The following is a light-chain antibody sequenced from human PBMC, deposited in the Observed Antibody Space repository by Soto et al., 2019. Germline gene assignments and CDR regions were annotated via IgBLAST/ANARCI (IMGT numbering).Light chain of an antibody. J-gene: IGKJ1*01. Sequence: DIQMTQSPSSVSASVGDRVTITCRASQDVSNYLAWYQQRLGKAPRLLIYAVSNLQSGVPSRFSASGSETDFTLTISSLQPEDFATYYCHQTNSLPWTFGQGTKVEIK. CDR3: HQTNSLPWT. CDR1: QDVSNY. V-gene: IGKV1-12*01. CDR2: AVS.